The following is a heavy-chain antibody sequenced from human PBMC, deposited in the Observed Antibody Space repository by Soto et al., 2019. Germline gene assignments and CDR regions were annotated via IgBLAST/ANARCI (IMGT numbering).Heavy chain of an antibody. CDR2: IKSKAAGGAI. CDR3: TTDGSFGGVVVAFHL. Sequence: EVQMVESGGGLVKPGGSLRLSCAVSGFSFRDAWMNWFRQAPGKGLEWVGRIKSKAAGGAIDYAAPVKGRFTISRDVSKATLYLQINSLKTEDTAMYYCTTDGSFGGVVVAFHLWGQGTMLSVSS. CDR1: GFSFRDAW. V-gene: IGHV3-15*07. J-gene: IGHJ3*01. D-gene: IGHD3-10*01.